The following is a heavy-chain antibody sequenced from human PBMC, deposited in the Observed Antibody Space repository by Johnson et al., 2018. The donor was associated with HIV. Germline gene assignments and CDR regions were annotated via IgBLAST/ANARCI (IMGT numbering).Heavy chain of an antibody. V-gene: IGHV3-15*01. J-gene: IGHJ3*02. CDR3: TTDLRVTTSLRAFDI. CDR1: GFTFSNAW. D-gene: IGHD4-17*01. CDR2: ITSNTAVGTP. Sequence: VQLVESGGGLVKPGGSLRLSCAASGFTFSNAWMSWVRQAPGQGLAWVGRITSNTAVGTPAYAAPVQGRFTIARDDSKNTLYLQMNSLKTEDTAVYYCTTDLRVTTSLRAFDIWGQGTMVTVSS.